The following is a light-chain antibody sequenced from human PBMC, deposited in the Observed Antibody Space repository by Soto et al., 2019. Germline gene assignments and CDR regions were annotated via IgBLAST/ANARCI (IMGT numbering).Light chain of an antibody. Sequence: QLVLTQPSSVSGTPGQRVPISCSGSSSNIGDNYVFWYQQLPETAPKLLIYRNDQRPSGVPDRFSGSKSGTSASLAISGLRSEDEADYYCAAWDDSLSGVVFGGGTKLTVL. CDR1: SSNIGDNY. CDR3: AAWDDSLSGVV. CDR2: RND. V-gene: IGLV1-47*01. J-gene: IGLJ2*01.